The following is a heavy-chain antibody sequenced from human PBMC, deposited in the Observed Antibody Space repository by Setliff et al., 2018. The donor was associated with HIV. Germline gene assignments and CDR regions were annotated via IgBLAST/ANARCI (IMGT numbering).Heavy chain of an antibody. V-gene: IGHV3-21*01. J-gene: IGHJ4*02. Sequence: GESLKISCAVSGFTFSNAWMNWVRQAPGKGLEWVSSISSSSSYIYYADSVKGRFTISRDNAKNSLYLQMNSLRAEDTAVYHCARDFSNYYDSSGYTGDYWGQGTLVTVSS. CDR2: ISSSSSYI. CDR3: ARDFSNYYDSSGYTGDY. CDR1: GFTFSNAW. D-gene: IGHD3-22*01.